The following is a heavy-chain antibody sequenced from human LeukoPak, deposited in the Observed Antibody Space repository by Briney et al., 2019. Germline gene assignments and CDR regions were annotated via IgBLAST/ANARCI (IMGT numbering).Heavy chain of an antibody. CDR1: GYTFTSYD. CDR2: MNPNSGNT. D-gene: IGHD3-3*01. CDR3: ARGIRLDYDFWSGTWGWFDP. V-gene: IGHV1-8*01. J-gene: IGHJ5*02. Sequence: ASVKVSCKASGYTFTSYDINWVRQATGQGLEWMGWMNPNSGNTGYAQKFQGRVTMTRNTSISIAYMELSSLRSEDTAVYYCARGIRLDYDFWSGTWGWFDPWGQGTLVTVSS.